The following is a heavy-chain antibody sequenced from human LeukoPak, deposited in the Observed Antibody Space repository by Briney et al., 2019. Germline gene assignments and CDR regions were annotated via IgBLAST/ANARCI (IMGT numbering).Heavy chain of an antibody. Sequence: PSETLSLTCAVYGGSFSGYYWSWIRQPPGKGLEWIGAINHSGSTNYNPSLKSRVTISVDTSKNQFSLKLSSVTAADTAVYYCARGLGYRSEGITIFGVVIMYGLPFDYWGQGTLVTVSS. CDR2: INHSGST. J-gene: IGHJ4*02. V-gene: IGHV4-34*01. D-gene: IGHD3-3*01. CDR3: ARGLGYRSEGITIFGVVIMYGLPFDY. CDR1: GGSFSGYY.